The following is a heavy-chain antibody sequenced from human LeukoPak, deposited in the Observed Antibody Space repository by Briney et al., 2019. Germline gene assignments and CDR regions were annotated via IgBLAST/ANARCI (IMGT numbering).Heavy chain of an antibody. CDR1: GGTFSIYA. CDR3: ARLAVAGTGDY. V-gene: IGHV1-69*05. J-gene: IGHJ4*02. Sequence: ASVKVSCXASGGTFSIYAISWVRQARGQGLEWMGRIIPIFGTANYAQKFQGRVTITTDESTSTAYMELSSLRSEDTAVYYCARLAVAGTGDYWGQGTLVTASS. D-gene: IGHD6-19*01. CDR2: IIPIFGTA.